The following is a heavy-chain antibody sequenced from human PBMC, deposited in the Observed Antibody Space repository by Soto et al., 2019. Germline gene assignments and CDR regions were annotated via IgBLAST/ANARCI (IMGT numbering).Heavy chain of an antibody. J-gene: IGHJ4*02. CDR2: INAGNGNT. CDR1: GYTFTSYA. D-gene: IGHD2-21*02. Sequence: QVQLVQPGAEEKKHGASVKDYCKASGYTFTSYAMHWVRQAPGQRLEWMGWINAGNGNTKYSQKFQGRVTITRDTSASTAYMELSSLRSEDTAVYYCARSIVVVTALDYWGQGTLVTVSS. CDR3: ARSIVVVTALDY. V-gene: IGHV1-3*05.